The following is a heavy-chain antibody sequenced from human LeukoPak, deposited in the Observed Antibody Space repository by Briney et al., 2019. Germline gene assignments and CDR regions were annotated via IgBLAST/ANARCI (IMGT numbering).Heavy chain of an antibody. V-gene: IGHV2-5*01. CDR1: XXSLXTXGXG. Sequence: QTLTLTCTXXXXSLXTXGXGXXXXXXXXXXALEXLXLIYWNDDKRYNPSLKSRLTITKDTSKNQVVLTMTNMDPVDTATYYCAHRKIVTSSNNWFDPWGQGTLVTVSS. J-gene: IGHJ5*02. CDR2: IYWNDDK. D-gene: IGHD2-2*01. CDR3: AHRKIVTSSNNWFDP.